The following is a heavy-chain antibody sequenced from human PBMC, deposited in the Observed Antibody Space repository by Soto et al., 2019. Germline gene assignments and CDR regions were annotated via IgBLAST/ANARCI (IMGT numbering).Heavy chain of an antibody. J-gene: IGHJ5*02. V-gene: IGHV3-23*01. CDR1: GFTFSSYA. CDR3: AKDNVDNWNYGAAWFDP. Sequence: HPGGSLRLSCAASGFTFSSYAMSWVRQAPGKGLEWVSAISGSGGSTYYADSVKGRFTISRDNSKNTLYLQMNSLRAEDTAVYYCAKDNVDNWNYGAAWFDPWGQGTLVTVSS. CDR2: ISGSGGST. D-gene: IGHD1-7*01.